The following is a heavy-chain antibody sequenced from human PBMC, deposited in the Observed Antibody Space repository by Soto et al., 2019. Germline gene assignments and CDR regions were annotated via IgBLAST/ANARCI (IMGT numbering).Heavy chain of an antibody. Sequence: QVQLVQSGAEVKKPGSSVKVSCKASGGTFSSYAISWVRQAPGPGLEWMGGIIPICGPADYEQKFQGRVTINADESTSTAYMELSSLRSEDTAVYYCARDLPEMATTKVIYGMDVWGQGTTVTVSS. J-gene: IGHJ6*02. CDR2: IIPICGPA. CDR1: GGTFSSYA. CDR3: ARDLPEMATTKVIYGMDV. D-gene: IGHD5-12*01. V-gene: IGHV1-69*12.